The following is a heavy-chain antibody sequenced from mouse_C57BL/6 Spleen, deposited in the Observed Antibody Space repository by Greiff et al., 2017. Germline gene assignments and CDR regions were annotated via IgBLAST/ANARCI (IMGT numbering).Heavy chain of an antibody. CDR1: GYTFTSYW. D-gene: IGHD2-3*01. CDR2: IDPSDSYT. CDR3: ARSDGYYAYYAMDY. Sequence: VQLQQPGAELVKPGASVKLSCKASGYTFTSYWMQWVKQRPGQGLEWIGEIDPSDSYTNYNQKFKGKATLTVDTSSSTAYMQLSSLTSEDSAVYYCARSDGYYAYYAMDYWGQGTSVTVSS. V-gene: IGHV1-50*01. J-gene: IGHJ4*01.